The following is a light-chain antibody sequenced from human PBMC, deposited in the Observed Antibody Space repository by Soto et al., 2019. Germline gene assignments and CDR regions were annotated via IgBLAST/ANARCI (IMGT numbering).Light chain of an antibody. CDR1: QAIRYD. CDR3: LQYSSNPRT. CDR2: ATF. J-gene: IGKJ1*01. V-gene: IGKV1-17*01. Sequence: DIQMTPSPSSLSASVGDRVTITCRASQAIRYDLGWYQQKPGTAPKRLIYATFTLQSGVPSRFSGSGSGTEFTLTINSLQPEDFATYYCLQYSSNPRTFGQGTRVDI.